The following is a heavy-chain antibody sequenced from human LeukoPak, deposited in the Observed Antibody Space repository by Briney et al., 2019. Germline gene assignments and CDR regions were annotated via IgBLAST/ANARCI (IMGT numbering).Heavy chain of an antibody. V-gene: IGHV4-59*11. CDR3: ARDAGMAGHPPGNWFDP. Sequence: PSETLSLTCNVSGGSITSHSWNWIRQSPGKGLEWIGYTYCSGATNYSPSLKSRVTISLDTSKSQISLKLKSVTAADTAVYFCARDAGMAGHPPGNWFDPWGQGTLVTVSS. J-gene: IGHJ5*02. CDR2: TYCSGAT. D-gene: IGHD6-13*01. CDR1: GGSITSHS.